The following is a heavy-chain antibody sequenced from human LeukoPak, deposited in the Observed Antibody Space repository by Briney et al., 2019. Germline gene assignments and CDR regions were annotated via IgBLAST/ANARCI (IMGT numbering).Heavy chain of an antibody. CDR3: AKDLVITMIVVVISPFDY. V-gene: IGHV3-23*01. Sequence: GGSLRLSCAASGFTFSSYAMSWVRQAPGKGLEWVSAISGSGGSTYYADSVKGRFTISRDNSKNTLYLQMNGLRAEDTAVYYCAKDLVITMIVVVISPFDYWGKGTLVTVSS. CDR2: ISGSGGST. J-gene: IGHJ4*02. CDR1: GFTFSSYA. D-gene: IGHD3-22*01.